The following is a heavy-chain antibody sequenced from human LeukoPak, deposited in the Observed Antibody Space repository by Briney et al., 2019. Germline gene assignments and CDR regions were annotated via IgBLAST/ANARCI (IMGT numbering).Heavy chain of an antibody. CDR1: GGSFSGYY. J-gene: IGHJ4*02. CDR2: INHSGST. CDR3: ASFRWGVGFDY. D-gene: IGHD3-16*01. V-gene: IGHV4-34*01. Sequence: SETLSLTCAVYGGSFSGYYWSCIRQTPGKGLEWVGEINHSGSTNYNPSHKSRLNISVDASKKQFSLKLHSLTAAHPAVYYCASFRWGVGFDYWGQGTLATVSS.